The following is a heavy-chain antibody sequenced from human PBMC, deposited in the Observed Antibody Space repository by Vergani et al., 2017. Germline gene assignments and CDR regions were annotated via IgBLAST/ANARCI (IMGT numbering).Heavy chain of an antibody. D-gene: IGHD6-13*01. V-gene: IGHV3-7*01. CDR2: IKQDGSEK. CDR3: AREAAAGHYYYYYMDV. CDR1: GFTFSSYW. Sequence: EVQLVESGGGLVQPGGSLRLSCAASGFTFSSYWMSWVRQAPGKGLEWVANIKQDGSEKYYVDSVKGRFTISRDNAKNSLYLQMNSLRAEDTAVHYCAREAAAGHYYYYYMDVWGKGTTVTVSS. J-gene: IGHJ6*03.